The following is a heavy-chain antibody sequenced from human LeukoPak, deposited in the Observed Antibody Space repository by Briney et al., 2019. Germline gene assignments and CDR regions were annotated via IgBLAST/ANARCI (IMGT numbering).Heavy chain of an antibody. J-gene: IGHJ4*02. V-gene: IGHV1-8*01. CDR3: ARGWGVYCSSTSCYNYFDY. CDR1: GYTFTSYD. CDR2: MNPNSGNT. D-gene: IGHD2-2*02. Sequence: ASVKVSCKASGYTFTSYDINWVRQATGQGLEWMGWMNPNSGNTGYAQKFQGRVTMTRNTSISTAYMDLSSLRSEDTAVYYCARGWGVYCSSTSCYNYFDYWGQGTLVTVSS.